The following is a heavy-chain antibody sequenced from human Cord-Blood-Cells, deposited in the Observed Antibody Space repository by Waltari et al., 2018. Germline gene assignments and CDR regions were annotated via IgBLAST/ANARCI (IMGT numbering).Heavy chain of an antibody. J-gene: IGHJ6*02. D-gene: IGHD6-19*01. Sequence: QVQLQQWGAGLLKPSETLSLTCAVYGGSFSGYYWSWIRQPPGKGLEWIGEINQSGSNNYTPARKGRVSISVDTSKNQFSLKLSSVTAADTAVDYCARNTKYSSGWYLPRSYYYYGMDVWGQGTTVTVSS. CDR3: ARNTKYSSGWYLPRSYYYYGMDV. V-gene: IGHV4-34*01. CDR1: GGSFSGYY. CDR2: INQSGSN.